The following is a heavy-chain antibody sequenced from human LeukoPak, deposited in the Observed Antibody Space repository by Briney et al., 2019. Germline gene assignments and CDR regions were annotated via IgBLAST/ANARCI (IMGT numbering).Heavy chain of an antibody. V-gene: IGHV3-7*01. CDR1: GFTFSNYW. D-gene: IGHD3-3*01. CDR3: ARGPLFKRAYYFDY. J-gene: IGHJ4*02. Sequence: GGSLRLSCAASGFTFSNYWMSWVRQAPGKGLEWVANIRKDGGDIYYVDSVKGRFTISRDNAKNSLYLQMNSLRAEDTAVYYCARGPLFKRAYYFDYWGQGTLVTVSS. CDR2: IRKDGGDI.